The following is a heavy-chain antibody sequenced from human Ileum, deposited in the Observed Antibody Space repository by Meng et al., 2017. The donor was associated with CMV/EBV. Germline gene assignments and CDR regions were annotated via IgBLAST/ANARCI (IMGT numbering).Heavy chain of an antibody. Sequence: QVQLVQSGSELRKPGASVKASCKASGYNFTTNNIIWVRQAPGQGPEWMGWINTNAGNPTYARGFTGRFVFSLDTSLSTTYLQIISLKAEDTAVYYCARDGLSGRYFDYWGQGTLVTVSS. J-gene: IGHJ4*02. V-gene: IGHV7-4-1*02. CDR3: ARDGLSGRYFDY. CDR2: INTNAGNP. CDR1: GYNFTTNN. D-gene: IGHD1-26*01.